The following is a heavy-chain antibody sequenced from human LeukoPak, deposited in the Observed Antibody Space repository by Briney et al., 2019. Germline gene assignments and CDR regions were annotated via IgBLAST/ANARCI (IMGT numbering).Heavy chain of an antibody. V-gene: IGHV5-51*01. Sequence: GESLKISCKGSGYSFTDYWIAWVRQMPGKGLEWMGIIWPGHSNVIYSPSFQGRVSVSADTSLSTAFLQWSSLTASDTAIYYCASHYQTTGYFAFDNWGQGTLVTVSS. CDR3: ASHYQTTGYFAFDN. J-gene: IGHJ4*02. CDR2: IWPGHSNV. CDR1: GYSFTDYW. D-gene: IGHD3-9*01.